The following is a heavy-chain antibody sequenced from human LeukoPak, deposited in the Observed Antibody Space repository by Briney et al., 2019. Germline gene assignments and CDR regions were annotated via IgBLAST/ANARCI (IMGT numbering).Heavy chain of an antibody. J-gene: IGHJ4*02. CDR2: IVSNGDST. Sequence: PGGSLRLSCSASGFTFSRYGMHWVRQAPGKGLEYVSAIVSNGDSTYYADSVKGRFTISRDNAKNTLYLQMSSLRPDDTAVYYCARLRGYTYGPLDYWGQGTLVTVSS. CDR3: ARLRGYTYGPLDY. CDR1: GFTFSRYG. V-gene: IGHV3-64D*09. D-gene: IGHD5-18*01.